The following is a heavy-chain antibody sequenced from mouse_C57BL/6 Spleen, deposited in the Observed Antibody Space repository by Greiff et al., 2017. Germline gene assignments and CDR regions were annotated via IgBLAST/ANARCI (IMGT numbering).Heavy chain of an antibody. J-gene: IGHJ3*01. CDR1: GYTFTNYW. CDR2: IYPGGGYT. V-gene: IGHV1-63*01. CDR3: AREEGIYYDYDEGFAY. Sequence: VQLVESGAELVRPGTSVKMSCKASGYTFTNYWLGWAKQRPGHGLEWIGDIYPGGGYTNYNEKFKGKATLTADKSSSTAYMQFSSLTSEDSAIYYCAREEGIYYDYDEGFAYWGQGTLVTVSA. D-gene: IGHD2-4*01.